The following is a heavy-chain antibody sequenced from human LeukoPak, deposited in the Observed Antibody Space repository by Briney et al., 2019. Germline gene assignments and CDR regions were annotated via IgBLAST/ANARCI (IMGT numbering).Heavy chain of an antibody. CDR1: GGTLSSHA. Sequence: ASVKVSCKASGGTLSSHAISWVRQAPGQGLEWMGGIIPIFGTTNYAQKFQGRVTITADESTSTAYMELSSLRSEDTAVYYCARVQRWLQPHDAFDIWGQGTMVTVSS. J-gene: IGHJ3*02. D-gene: IGHD5-24*01. CDR2: IIPIFGTT. CDR3: ARVQRWLQPHDAFDI. V-gene: IGHV1-69*13.